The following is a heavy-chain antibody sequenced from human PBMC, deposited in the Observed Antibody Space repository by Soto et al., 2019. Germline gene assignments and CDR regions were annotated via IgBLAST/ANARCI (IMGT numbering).Heavy chain of an antibody. J-gene: IGHJ4*02. D-gene: IGHD3-22*01. CDR3: AHTSYYYDSSGYPLFES. Sequence: QVTLKESGPTLVKPTQTLTLTCTFSGLSLSTSGVGVVWIRQPPVKALEWLALIYWDDDKRYSPSLKSRLPLTAVVSKNQVVLTMTNMDTVDTATYYCAHTSYYYDSSGYPLFESWGQGTLVTVTS. CDR1: GLSLSTSGVG. V-gene: IGHV2-5*02. CDR2: IYWDDDK.